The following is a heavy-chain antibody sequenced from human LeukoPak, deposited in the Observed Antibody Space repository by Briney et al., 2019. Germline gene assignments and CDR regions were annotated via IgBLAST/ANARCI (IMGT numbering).Heavy chain of an antibody. Sequence: SVKVSCKGSGGTFSSYAISWVRQAPGQGLEWMGGIIPIFGTANYAQKFQGRVTITADESTSTAYMELSSLRSEDTAVYYCARGGTHNYDIFLRAYYYYMDVWGKGTTVTVSS. CDR2: IIPIFGTA. D-gene: IGHD3-9*01. J-gene: IGHJ6*03. CDR1: GGTFSSYA. V-gene: IGHV1-69*13. CDR3: ARGGTHNYDIFLRAYYYYMDV.